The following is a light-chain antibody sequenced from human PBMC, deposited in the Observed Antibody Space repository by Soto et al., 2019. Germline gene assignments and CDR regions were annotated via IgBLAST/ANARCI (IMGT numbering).Light chain of an antibody. J-gene: IGLJ1*01. CDR2: EVS. CDR1: SSDVGGYNY. V-gene: IGLV2-14*01. CDR3: SSYTSSSTLYV. Sequence: QSVLTQPASVSGSPGQSITISCTGTSSDVGGYNYVSWYQQHPGKAPKLMIYEVSNRPSGVSNRFSGSKSGNTASLTISGLQAEDEADYYCSSYTSSSTLYVLGTGIKLTVL.